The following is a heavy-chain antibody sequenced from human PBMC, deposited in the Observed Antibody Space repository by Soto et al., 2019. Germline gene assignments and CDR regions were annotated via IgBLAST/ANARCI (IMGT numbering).Heavy chain of an antibody. D-gene: IGHD6-19*01. CDR1: GYTFTGYY. CDR2: INPNSGGT. CDR3: ARGRQWLVRDYYYYYGMDV. J-gene: IGHJ6*02. Sequence: ASVKVSCKASGYTFTGYYMHWVRQAPGQGLEWMGWINPNSGGTNYAQKFQGWVTMTRDTSISTAYMELSRLRSDDTAVYYCARGRQWLVRDYYYYYGMDVWGQGTTVTVSS. V-gene: IGHV1-2*04.